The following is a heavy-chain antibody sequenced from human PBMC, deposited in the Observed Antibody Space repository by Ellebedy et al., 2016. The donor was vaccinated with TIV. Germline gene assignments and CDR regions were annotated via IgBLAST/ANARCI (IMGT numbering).Heavy chain of an antibody. J-gene: IGHJ4*02. CDR1: GDTFTSRD. D-gene: IGHD6-13*01. Sequence: ASVKVSCXASGDTFTSRDINWVRQATGQGLEWLGWMNPNSGNTGYAQKVQGRVSMTRDTSITTAYMELSSLRSDDTAVYYCTTSTIASGRGDYWGQGTLVTVSS. V-gene: IGHV1-8*01. CDR3: TTSTIASGRGDY. CDR2: MNPNSGNT.